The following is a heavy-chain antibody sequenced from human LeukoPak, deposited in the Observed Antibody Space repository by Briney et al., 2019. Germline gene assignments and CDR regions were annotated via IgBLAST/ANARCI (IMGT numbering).Heavy chain of an antibody. J-gene: IGHJ6*02. Sequence: GASVKVSRKASGGTFSSYAISWVRQAPGQGLEWMGGIIPIFGTANYAQKFQGRVTITADESTSTAYMELSSLRSEDTAVYYCARGLRGITIFGVAPSPNYYYYGMDVWGQGTTVTVSS. CDR3: ARGLRGITIFGVAPSPNYYYYGMDV. D-gene: IGHD3-3*01. V-gene: IGHV1-69*13. CDR2: IIPIFGTA. CDR1: GGTFSSYA.